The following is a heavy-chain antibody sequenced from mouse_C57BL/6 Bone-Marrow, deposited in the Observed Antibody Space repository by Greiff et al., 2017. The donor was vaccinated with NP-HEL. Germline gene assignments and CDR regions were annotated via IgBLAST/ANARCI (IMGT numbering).Heavy chain of an antibody. CDR1: GFTFSSYG. CDR3: ARPLNYAMDY. V-gene: IGHV5-6*01. J-gene: IGHJ4*01. Sequence: EVKLMESGGDLVKPGGSLKLSCAASGFTFSSYGMSWVRQTPDKRLEWVATISSGGSYTYYPDSVKGRFTISRDNAKNTLYLQMSSLKSEDTAMYYCARPLNYAMDYWGQGTSVTVSS. CDR2: ISSGGSYT.